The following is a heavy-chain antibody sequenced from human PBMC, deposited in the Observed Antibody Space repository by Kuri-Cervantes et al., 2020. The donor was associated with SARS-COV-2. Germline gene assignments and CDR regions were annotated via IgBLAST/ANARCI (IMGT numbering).Heavy chain of an antibody. CDR2: INPNSGGT. J-gene: IGHJ5*02. D-gene: IGHD1-26*01. CDR3: ARVFVGATYSWFDP. CDR1: GYTFTSYG. Sequence: ASVKVSCKASGYTFTSYGISWVRQAPGQGLEWMGWINPNSGGTNYAQKFQGRVTMTTDTSTSTAYMELRSLRSDDTAVYYCARVFVGATYSWFDPWGQGTLVTVSS. V-gene: IGHV1-18*01.